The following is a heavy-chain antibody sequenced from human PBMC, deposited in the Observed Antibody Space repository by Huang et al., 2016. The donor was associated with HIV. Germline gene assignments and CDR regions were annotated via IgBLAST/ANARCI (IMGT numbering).Heavy chain of an antibody. CDR3: ARDRRHCSGGSCYYSDY. J-gene: IGHJ4*01. V-gene: IGHV4-59*11. CDR2: IYYSGGS. Sequence: QVQLQESGPGLVKPSETLSLTCSVSGGSISSHYWSWIRQPPGKGLELIGSIYYSGGSNYSPSLKSRVFISVDTSRNQFALKLSSVTAADTAVYYCARDRRHCSGGSCYYSDYWGHGTLVTVSS. CDR1: GGSISSHY. D-gene: IGHD2-15*01.